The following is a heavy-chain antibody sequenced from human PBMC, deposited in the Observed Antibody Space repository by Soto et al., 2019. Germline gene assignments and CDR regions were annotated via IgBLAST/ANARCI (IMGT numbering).Heavy chain of an antibody. CDR2: IYYSGST. Sequence: PSETLSLTCTVSGGSISSGDYYWSWIRQPPGKGLERIGYIYYSGSTYYNKYLKSRVTISVDTSKNQYSLKLNSVTAADTAVYYCAREMATNADYWGQGTLVTVPS. J-gene: IGHJ4*02. D-gene: IGHD5-12*01. CDR3: AREMATNADY. V-gene: IGHV4-30-4*01. CDR1: GGSISSGDYY.